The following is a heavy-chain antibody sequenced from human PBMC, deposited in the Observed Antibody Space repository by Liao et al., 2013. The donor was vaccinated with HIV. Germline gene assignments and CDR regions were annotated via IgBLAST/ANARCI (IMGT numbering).Heavy chain of an antibody. CDR2: IYTSGST. CDR3: ARGGIAAAGRWFDP. J-gene: IGHJ5*02. D-gene: IGHD6-13*01. CDR1: GGSISSGSYY. V-gene: IGHV4-61*02. Sequence: QVQLQESGPGLVKPSQTLSLTCTVSGGSISSGSYYWSWIRQPAGKGLEWIGRIYTSGSTNYNPSLKSRVTISVDTSKNQFSLKLSSVTAADTAVYYCARGGIAAAGRWFDPGAREPWSPSPQ.